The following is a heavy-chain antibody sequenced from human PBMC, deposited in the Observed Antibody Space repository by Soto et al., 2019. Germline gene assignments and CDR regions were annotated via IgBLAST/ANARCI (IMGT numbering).Heavy chain of an antibody. V-gene: IGHV3-23*01. CDR2: ISGSGGST. CDR3: AKDVSRNYYDSSGYQY. D-gene: IGHD3-22*01. Sequence: EVQLLESGGGLVQPGGSLRLSCAASGFTFSSYAMSWVRQAPGKGLEWVSAISGSGGSTYYADSVKGRFTISRDNSKNPLYLQMNSLRAEDTAVYYCAKDVSRNYYDSSGYQYWGQGTLVTVSS. J-gene: IGHJ4*02. CDR1: GFTFSSYA.